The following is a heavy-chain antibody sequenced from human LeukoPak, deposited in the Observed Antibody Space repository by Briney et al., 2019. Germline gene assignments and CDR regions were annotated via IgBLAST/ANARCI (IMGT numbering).Heavy chain of an antibody. V-gene: IGHV1-69*13. CDR3: ARNAYNWKNFDY. CDR1: GGTFSSYA. Sequence: ASVKVSCKASGGTFSSYAISWVRQAPGQGPEWMGGIIPIFGTANYAQKFQGRVTITADESTSTAYVELSSLRSEDTAVYYCARNAYNWKNFDYWGQGTLVTVSS. CDR2: IIPIFGTA. D-gene: IGHD1-1*01. J-gene: IGHJ4*02.